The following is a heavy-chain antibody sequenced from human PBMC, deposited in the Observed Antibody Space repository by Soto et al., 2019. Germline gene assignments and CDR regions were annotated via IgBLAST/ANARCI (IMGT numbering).Heavy chain of an antibody. Sequence: QVQLQQWGAGLLKPSETLSLTCAVYGGSFSGYYWSWIRQPPGKGLEWIGEINHSGSTNYNPSLKSRVTISVDTSKNQFSLKLSSVTAADTAVYYCARSFGRSVHYYYYGMDVWGQGTTVTVSS. V-gene: IGHV4-34*01. CDR2: INHSGST. D-gene: IGHD3-10*01. CDR3: ARSFGRSVHYYYYGMDV. CDR1: GGSFSGYY. J-gene: IGHJ6*02.